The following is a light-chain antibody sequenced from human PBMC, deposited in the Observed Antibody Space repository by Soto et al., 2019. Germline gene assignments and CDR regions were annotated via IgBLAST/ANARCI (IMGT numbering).Light chain of an antibody. CDR1: SSNIGAGYD. CDR2: GNI. Sequence: QSVLTQPPSVSGAPGQKVTISCTGGSSNIGAGYDVHWYQQLPGTAPKLLIYGNINRPSGVPDRFSGSKSATSASLAISGLQAEDEADYYCQAWDSSLSAVVFGGGTKLTVL. J-gene: IGLJ2*01. V-gene: IGLV1-40*01. CDR3: QAWDSSLSAVV.